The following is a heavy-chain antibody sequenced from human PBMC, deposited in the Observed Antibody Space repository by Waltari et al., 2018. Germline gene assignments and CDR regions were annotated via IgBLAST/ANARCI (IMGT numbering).Heavy chain of an antibody. J-gene: IGHJ5*02. CDR1: GHTFTAYY. CDR2: INPNSGGT. V-gene: IGHV1-2*02. D-gene: IGHD6-13*01. CDR3: ARDGAGYSSSWRTMYNWFDP. Sequence: QVQLVQSGAEVKKPGASVKVSCKASGHTFTAYYMPWVRQAPGQGLEWMGWINPNSGGTNYAQKFQGRVTMTRDTSISTAYMELSRLRSDDTAVYYCARDGAGYSSSWRTMYNWFDPWGQGTLVTVSS.